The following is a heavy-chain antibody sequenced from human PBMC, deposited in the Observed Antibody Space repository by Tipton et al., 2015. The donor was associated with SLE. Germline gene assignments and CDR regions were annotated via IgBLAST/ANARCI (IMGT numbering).Heavy chain of an antibody. Sequence: TLSLTCTVSGGSIRSYYWSWIRQPPGKRLEWIGYIDYTRGMKYHPSLESRVTISLDTSKNQFSLKLSSVTAADTAVYYCARDGLNFYDSGDKRYYHMDVWGKGTTVSVSS. J-gene: IGHJ6*03. CDR2: IDYTRGM. D-gene: IGHD3-22*01. CDR3: ARDGLNFYDSGDKRYYHMDV. V-gene: IGHV4-59*01. CDR1: GGSIRSYY.